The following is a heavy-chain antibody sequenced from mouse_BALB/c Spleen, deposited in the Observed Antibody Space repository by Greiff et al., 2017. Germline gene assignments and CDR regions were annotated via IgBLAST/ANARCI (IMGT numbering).Heavy chain of an antibody. CDR2: IDPSDSET. J-gene: IGHJ4*01. CDR3: ARGDGNYVFAMDY. V-gene: IGHV1S126*01. CDR1: GYSFTSYW. Sequence: VQLQQSGPQLVRPGASVKISCKASGYSFTSYWMHWVKQRPGQGLEWIGMIDPSDSETRLNQKFKDKATLTVDKSSSTAYMQLSSPTSEDSAVYYCARGDGNYVFAMDYWGQGTSVTVSS. D-gene: IGHD2-1*01.